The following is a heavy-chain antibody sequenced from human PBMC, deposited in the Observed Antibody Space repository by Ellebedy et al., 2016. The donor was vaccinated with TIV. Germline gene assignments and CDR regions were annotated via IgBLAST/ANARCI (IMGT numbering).Heavy chain of an antibody. CDR1: GASVSNGDYY. CDR3: ARSWKTVTTRLDY. J-gene: IGHJ4*02. D-gene: IGHD4-11*01. Sequence: MPSETLSLTCSVSGASVSNGDYYWTWIRQFPGMGLEWIGYISDSGSTDYNPSLRGRVTMSVDTSKRQFSLDLTSVTAADTAMYYCARSWKTVTTRLDYWGQGTLVTVSS. CDR2: ISDSGST. V-gene: IGHV4-31*03.